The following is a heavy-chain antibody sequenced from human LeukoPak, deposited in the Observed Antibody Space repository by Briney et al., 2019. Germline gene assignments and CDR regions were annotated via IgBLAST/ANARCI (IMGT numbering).Heavy chain of an antibody. CDR3: ARDLLITTPLYGYYYMDV. CDR1: GGSISSSNW. D-gene: IGHD3-3*01. CDR2: IYHSGST. J-gene: IGHJ6*03. V-gene: IGHV4-4*02. Sequence: SETLSLTCAVSGGSISSSNWWSWVRQPPGKGLEWIGEIYHSGSTNYNPSLKSRVTISVDTSKNQFSLKLSSVTAADTAAYYCARDLLITTPLYGYYYMDVWGKGTTVTVSS.